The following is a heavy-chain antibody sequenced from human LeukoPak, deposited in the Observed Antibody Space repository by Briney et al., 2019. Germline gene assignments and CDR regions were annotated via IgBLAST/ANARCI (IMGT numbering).Heavy chain of an antibody. CDR2: ISSSGGTI. CDR1: GFTFSSYW. J-gene: IGHJ4*02. D-gene: IGHD6-13*01. V-gene: IGHV3-48*04. Sequence: AGGSLRLSCAASGFTFSSYWMHWVRQAPGKGLEWISYISSSGGTIYYADSVKGRFTISRDNAKNSLYLQMNSLRAEDTAVYYCARGKQQPHPAGHFDYWGQGTLVTVSS. CDR3: ARGKQQPHPAGHFDY.